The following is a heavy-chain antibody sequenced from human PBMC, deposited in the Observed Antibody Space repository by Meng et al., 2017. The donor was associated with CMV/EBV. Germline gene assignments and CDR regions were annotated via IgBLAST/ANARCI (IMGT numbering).Heavy chain of an antibody. CDR2: LGYDGSIK. D-gene: IGHD2-2*01. CDR1: GFTFSSYD. V-gene: IGHV3-30*02. CDR3: AKVSRESCYYCGMDV. J-gene: IGHJ6*02. Sequence: GGSLRLSCAASGFTFSSYDMHWVRQAPGKGLEWVAFLGYDGSIKYYAESVKGRFTISRDNSKDTLSLQMNNLRAEDTAVYYCAKVSRESCYYCGMDVWGQGTTVTVSS.